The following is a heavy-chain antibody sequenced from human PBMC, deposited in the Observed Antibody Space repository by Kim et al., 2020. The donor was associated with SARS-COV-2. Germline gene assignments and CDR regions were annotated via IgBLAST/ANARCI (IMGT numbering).Heavy chain of an antibody. Sequence: SETLSLTCTVSGGSITSYYWNWIRQPPGKGLEWIGSMLDSGSTNYNPSLKSRVTISVDTSKNQFSLKLTSVTTADTAVYYCVKGGDWFDPWGQGTLVTVSS. D-gene: IGHD3-16*01. J-gene: IGHJ5*02. CDR2: MLDSGST. CDR1: GGSITSYY. CDR3: VKGGDWFDP. V-gene: IGHV4-59*13.